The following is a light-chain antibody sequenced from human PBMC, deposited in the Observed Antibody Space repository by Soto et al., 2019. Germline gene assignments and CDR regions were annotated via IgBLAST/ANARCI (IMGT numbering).Light chain of an antibody. CDR1: SNGVGSNNF. CDR2: EGS. V-gene: IGLV2-23*01. J-gene: IGLJ2*01. CDR3: CSHANNDTPVL. Sequence: QSALTQPASVSGSPGQAITISCSGISNGVGSNNFVSWYQHRPGKAPKLIIHEGSKRTSGVSSRFSGSKAGDTASLTISGPQPEDEADYHCCSHANNDTPVLFGGGTKVPVL.